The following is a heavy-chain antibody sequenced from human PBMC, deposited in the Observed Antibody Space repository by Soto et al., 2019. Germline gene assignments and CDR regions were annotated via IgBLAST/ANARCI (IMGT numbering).Heavy chain of an antibody. CDR3: ARAGAAVTTGVDY. J-gene: IGHJ4*02. V-gene: IGHV1-18*01. CDR1: GYTFIDYG. D-gene: IGHD4-4*01. CDR2: ISVYNGNT. Sequence: ASVKVSCKTSGYTFIDYGISWARQAPGQGLEWMGWISVYNGNTNYAPKLQGRVTMTTDTSTGTAYMELRSLRSDDTAVYYCARAGAAVTTGVDYWGQGTLVTVSS.